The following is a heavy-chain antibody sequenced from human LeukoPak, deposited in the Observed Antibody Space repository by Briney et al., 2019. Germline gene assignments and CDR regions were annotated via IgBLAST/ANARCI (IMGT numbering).Heavy chain of an antibody. CDR1: GFTFSSYA. CDR3: AKESTYYDFWSGSSDFDY. CDR2: ISGSGGST. V-gene: IGHV3-23*01. Sequence: GGSLRLSCAASGFTFSSYAMSWVRQAPGKGLEWVSAISGSGGSTYYADSVKGRFTISRDNFKNTLYLQMNSLRAEDTAVYYCAKESTYYDFWSGSSDFDYWGQGTLVTVSS. D-gene: IGHD3-3*01. J-gene: IGHJ4*02.